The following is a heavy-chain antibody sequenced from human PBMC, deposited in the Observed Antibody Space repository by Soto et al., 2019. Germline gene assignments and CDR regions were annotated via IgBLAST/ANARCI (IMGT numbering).Heavy chain of an antibody. J-gene: IGHJ3*02. CDR3: ATDILAGPI. CDR2: INAGNGNT. V-gene: IGHV1-3*01. CDR1: GYTFTSYA. Sequence: QVQLVQSGAEVKKPGASVKVSCKPSGYTFTSYAMHWVRQAPGQRLEWMGWINAGNGNTKYSQKFQGRVTITRDTPASTAYMGLTSLRSEDTAVYYCATDILAGPIWGQGTMVTVSS. D-gene: IGHD3-9*01.